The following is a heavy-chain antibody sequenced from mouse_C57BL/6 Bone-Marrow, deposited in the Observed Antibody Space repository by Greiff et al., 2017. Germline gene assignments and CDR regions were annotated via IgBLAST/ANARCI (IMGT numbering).Heavy chain of an antibody. CDR1: GYTFTSYG. Sequence: VKLMESGAELARPGASVKLSCKASGYTFTSYGISWVKQRTGQGLEWIGELYPRSGNTYYNEKFKGKATLTADKSSSTAYMELRSLTSEDSAVYFCARNREGYITTVVADYWGQGTTLTVSS. CDR3: ARNREGYITTVVADY. D-gene: IGHD1-1*01. J-gene: IGHJ2*01. CDR2: LYPRSGNT. V-gene: IGHV1-81*01.